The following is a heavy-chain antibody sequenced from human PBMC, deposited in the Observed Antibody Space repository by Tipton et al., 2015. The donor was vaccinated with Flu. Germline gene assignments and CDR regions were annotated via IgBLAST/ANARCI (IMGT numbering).Heavy chain of an antibody. D-gene: IGHD4-11*01. J-gene: IGHJ5*01. V-gene: IGHV4-38-2*01. CDR3: ARRTFSNYVSEPKNWFDF. CDR2: VHKTGTT. CDR1: GDSIGSPYY. Sequence: TLSLTCSVSGDSIGSPYYWGWIRQPPGKGLEWIGNVHKTGTTYSNPSLTSRVTMSVDTSKNQFSLRLTSVTAADTAVYFCARRTFSNYVSEPKNWFDFWGQGTLVTVSS.